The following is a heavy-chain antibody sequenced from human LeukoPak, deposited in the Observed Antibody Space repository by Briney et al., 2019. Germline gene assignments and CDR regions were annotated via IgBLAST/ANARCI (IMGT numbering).Heavy chain of an antibody. J-gene: IGHJ4*02. CDR1: GGTFSSYA. CDR3: ARDDNYYGSGKGFEY. CDR2: IIPIFGTA. D-gene: IGHD3-10*01. V-gene: IGHV1-69*06. Sequence: EASVKVSCKASGGTFSSYAISWVRQAPGQGLEWMGGIIPIFGTANYAQKFQGRVTITADKSTSTAYMELSSLRSEDTAVYYCARDDNYYGSGKGFEYWGQGTLVTVSS.